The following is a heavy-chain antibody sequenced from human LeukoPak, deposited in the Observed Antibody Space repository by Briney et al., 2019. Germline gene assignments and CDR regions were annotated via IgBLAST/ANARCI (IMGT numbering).Heavy chain of an antibody. V-gene: IGHV3-23*01. D-gene: IGHD2-21*02. CDR2: LSGSGGST. CDR3: ANGRREVVTAIFDY. J-gene: IGHJ4*02. Sequence: GGSLRLSCAASGITFSTYAMNWVRQAPGKGLEWVSSLSGSGGSTYYADSVKGRFTISRDNSKHTLYLQVNTMRAEDTAIYYCANGRREVVTAIFDYWGQRTLVTVSS. CDR1: GITFSTYA.